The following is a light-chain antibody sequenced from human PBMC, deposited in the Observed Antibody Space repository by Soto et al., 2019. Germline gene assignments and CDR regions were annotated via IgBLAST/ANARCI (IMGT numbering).Light chain of an antibody. V-gene: IGKV2-40*01. Sequence: DIVMTQTPLSLPVTPGEPAALSCRSSQSLLDSDSGNSYLDWYLQKPGQSPQLLIYTVSYRASGVPDRFSGSGSGTDFTLQISRVEAVDVGVYYCMQRLEFPSITFGQGTRLEIE. CDR3: MQRLEFPSIT. J-gene: IGKJ5*01. CDR1: QSLLDSDSGNSY. CDR2: TVS.